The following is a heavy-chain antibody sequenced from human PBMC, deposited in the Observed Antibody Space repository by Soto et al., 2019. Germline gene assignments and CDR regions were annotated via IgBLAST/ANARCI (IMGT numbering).Heavy chain of an antibody. CDR2: INHSGST. Sequence: LSLTCAVYGGSFSGYYWGWIRQPPGKGLEWIGEINHSGSTNYNPSLKSRVTISVDTSKNQFSLKLSSVTAADTAVYYCARGGPLIAAAGTGHWFDPWGQGTLVTVSS. J-gene: IGHJ5*02. CDR1: GGSFSGYY. D-gene: IGHD6-13*01. CDR3: ARGGPLIAAAGTGHWFDP. V-gene: IGHV4-34*01.